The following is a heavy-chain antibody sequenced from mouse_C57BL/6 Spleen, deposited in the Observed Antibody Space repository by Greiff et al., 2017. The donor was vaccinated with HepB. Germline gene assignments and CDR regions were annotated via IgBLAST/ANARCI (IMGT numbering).Heavy chain of an antibody. V-gene: IGHV1-9*01. CDR3: ARDYGSSYVDYYAMDY. CDR1: GYTFTGYW. CDR2: ILPGSGST. Sequence: VQLQQSGAELMKPGASVKLSCKATGYTFTGYWIEWVKQRPGHGLEWIGEILPGSGSTNYNEKFKGKATFTVDTSSSTAYMQLSSLTSEDSAVYYCARDYGSSYVDYYAMDYWGQGTSVTVSS. D-gene: IGHD1-1*01. J-gene: IGHJ4*01.